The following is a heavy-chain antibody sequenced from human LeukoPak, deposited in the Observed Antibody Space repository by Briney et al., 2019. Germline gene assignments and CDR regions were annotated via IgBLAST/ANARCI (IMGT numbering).Heavy chain of an antibody. V-gene: IGHV4-39*01. Sequence: PSETLSLTCSVSGGSISSSSYYWGWIRQPPGKGLEWIGMIYFTGSTYYNPSLRSRVTLSLDTSKNQFSLKLSSVTAADTAMYYCARSETYYYDRSGYYVIDYWGQGTLVTVSS. J-gene: IGHJ4*02. CDR3: ARSETYYYDRSGYYVIDY. D-gene: IGHD3-22*01. CDR1: GGSISSSSYY. CDR2: IYFTGST.